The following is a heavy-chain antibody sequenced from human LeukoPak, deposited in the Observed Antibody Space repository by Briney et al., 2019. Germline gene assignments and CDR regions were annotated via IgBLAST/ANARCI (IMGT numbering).Heavy chain of an antibody. D-gene: IGHD2-15*01. Sequence: GSVKVSCKASGYTFTGYYMHWVRQAPGQGLEWMGWINPNSGGTIYAQKFQGRVTMTEDTSTDTAYMELSSLRSEDTAVYYCALRGLTSNWFDPWGQGTLVTVSS. CDR2: INPNSGGT. CDR3: ALRGLTSNWFDP. J-gene: IGHJ5*02. V-gene: IGHV1-2*02. CDR1: GYTFTGYY.